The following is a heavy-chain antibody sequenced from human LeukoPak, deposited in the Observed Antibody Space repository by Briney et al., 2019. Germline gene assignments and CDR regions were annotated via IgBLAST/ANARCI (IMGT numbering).Heavy chain of an antibody. CDR2: IIPIFGTA. V-gene: IGHV1-69*01. Sequence: SVKVSCKASGGTFSSYAISWVRQAPGQGLEWMGGIIPIFGTANYAQKFQGRVTITADESTSTAYMELSSLRSEDTAVYYCARAQLERHTHYYYMDVWGKGTTVTVSS. CDR1: GGTFSSYA. J-gene: IGHJ6*03. CDR3: ARAQLERHTHYYYMDV. D-gene: IGHD1-1*01.